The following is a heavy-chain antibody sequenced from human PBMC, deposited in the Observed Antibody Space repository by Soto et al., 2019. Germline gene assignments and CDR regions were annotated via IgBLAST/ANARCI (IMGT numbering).Heavy chain of an antibody. Sequence: QVQLVQSGAEVKKPGSSVKVSCKASGGTFSSYTISWVRQAPGQGLEWMGRIIPILGLANYAQKFQGRVTITADKSTSTAYMELSSLRSEDTAVYYCAREVGYCSGGSCYSVWGQGTLVTVSS. CDR2: IIPILGLA. D-gene: IGHD2-15*01. J-gene: IGHJ4*02. CDR1: GGTFSSYT. CDR3: AREVGYCSGGSCYSV. V-gene: IGHV1-69*08.